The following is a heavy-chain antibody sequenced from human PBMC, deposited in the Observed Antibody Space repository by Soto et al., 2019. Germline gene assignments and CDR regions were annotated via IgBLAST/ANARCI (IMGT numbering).Heavy chain of an antibody. CDR2: IYPGDSDT. D-gene: IGHD6-19*01. V-gene: IGHV5-51*01. Sequence: PGESLKISCKGSGYSFTSYWIGWVRQMPGKGLEWMGIIYPGDSDTRYSPSFQGQVTISADKSISTAYLQWSSLKASDTAMYYCARQLSAVAGDDAFDIWGQGTVVTVSS. CDR3: ARQLSAVAGDDAFDI. J-gene: IGHJ3*02. CDR1: GYSFTSYW.